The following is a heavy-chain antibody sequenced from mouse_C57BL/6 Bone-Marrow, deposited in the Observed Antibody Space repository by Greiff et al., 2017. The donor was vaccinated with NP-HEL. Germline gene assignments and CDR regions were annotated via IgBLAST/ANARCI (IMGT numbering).Heavy chain of an antibody. Sequence: QVHVKQSGAELVRPGTSVKMSCKASGYTFTNYWIGWAKQRPGHGLEWIGDIYPGGGYTNYNEKFKGKATLTADKSSSTAYMQFSSLTSEDSAIYYCAHYDYDVGYAMDYWGQGTSVTVSS. CDR2: IYPGGGYT. D-gene: IGHD2-4*01. V-gene: IGHV1-63*01. CDR1: GYTFTNYW. CDR3: AHYDYDVGYAMDY. J-gene: IGHJ4*01.